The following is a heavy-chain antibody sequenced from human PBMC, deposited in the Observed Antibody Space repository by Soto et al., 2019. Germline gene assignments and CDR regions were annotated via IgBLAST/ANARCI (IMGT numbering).Heavy chain of an antibody. D-gene: IGHD6-6*01. CDR1: GGSISSYY. CDR2: IYYSGST. Sequence: SETLSLTCTVSGGSISSYYWSWIRQPPGKGLEWIGYIYYSGSTNYNPSLKSRVTISVDTSKNQFSLKLSSVTAADTAVYYCARQGYSSSSRFDYWGQGALVTVSS. V-gene: IGHV4-59*08. CDR3: ARQGYSSSSRFDY. J-gene: IGHJ4*02.